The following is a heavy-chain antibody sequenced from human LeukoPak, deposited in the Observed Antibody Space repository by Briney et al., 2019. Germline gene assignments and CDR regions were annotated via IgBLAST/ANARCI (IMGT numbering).Heavy chain of an antibody. CDR1: GYTFTTYW. D-gene: IGHD6-19*01. CDR2: IYPGDSET. CDR3: ASSSGRPPYYFDY. V-gene: IGHV5-51*01. J-gene: IGHJ4*02. Sequence: GESLKISCKGSGYTFTTYWIGWVRQMPGKGLEWVGIIYPGDSETRYSPSFQGQVTISADKSISTAYLQWSSLQASDTAMYYCASSSGRPPYYFDYWGQGTLATVSS.